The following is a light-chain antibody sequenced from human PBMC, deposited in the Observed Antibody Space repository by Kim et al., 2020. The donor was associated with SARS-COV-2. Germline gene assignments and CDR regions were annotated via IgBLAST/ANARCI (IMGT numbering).Light chain of an antibody. J-gene: IGLJ1*01. Sequence: QPALTQPASVSGSSGQSITIPCTGTSSDIGGYNYVSWYQQDPGKAPKLMIYDVTKWPSGVSDRFSGSKSGNTASLTISGLQAEDEADYYCFSYTSTGTYVFGTGTKVTVL. CDR1: SSDIGGYNY. V-gene: IGLV2-14*01. CDR3: FSYTSTGTYV. CDR2: DVT.